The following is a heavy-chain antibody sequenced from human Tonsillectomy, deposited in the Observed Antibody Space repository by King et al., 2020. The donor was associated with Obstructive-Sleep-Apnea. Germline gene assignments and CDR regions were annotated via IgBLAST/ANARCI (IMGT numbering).Heavy chain of an antibody. CDR1: GFTFSSYS. D-gene: IGHD2-2*01. CDR2: ISSSSSYI. CDR3: AGRCSSTSCYDTMVREGSFH. V-gene: IGHV3-21*01. Sequence: VQLVESGGGLVKPGGSLRLSCAASGFTFSSYSMNWVRQAPGKGLEWVSSISSSSSYIYYADSVKGRFTISRDNAKNSLYLQMNSLRAEDTAVYYCAGRCSSTSCYDTMVREGSFHWGQGTLVTVSS. J-gene: IGHJ4*02.